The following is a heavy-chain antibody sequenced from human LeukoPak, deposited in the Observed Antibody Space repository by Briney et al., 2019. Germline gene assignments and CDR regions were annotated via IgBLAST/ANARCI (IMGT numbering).Heavy chain of an antibody. CDR3: ARVRGYSYDSSDFDY. V-gene: IGHV4-59*01. Sequence: SETLSLTCTVSGDSISYYYWSWIRQPPGEGLEWIGKIYYSGNTNYNPSLKSRVTISVDTSKNQSSLKLSSVTAADTAVYYCARVRGYSYDSSDFDYWGQGTLVTVSS. D-gene: IGHD5-18*01. CDR2: IYYSGNT. J-gene: IGHJ4*02. CDR1: GDSISYYY.